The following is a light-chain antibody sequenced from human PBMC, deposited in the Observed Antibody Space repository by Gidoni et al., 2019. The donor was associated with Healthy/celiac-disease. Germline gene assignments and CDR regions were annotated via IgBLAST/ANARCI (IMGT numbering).Light chain of an antibody. CDR1: QSISSY. CDR3: QQSYRTQGT. V-gene: IGKV1-39*01. CDR2: AAS. Sequence: DIQMTQSPSSLSASVGDRVTIPCRASQSISSYLNWYQQKPGKAPKLLIYAASSLQSGVPSRFSGSGSGTDFTLTISSLQPEDVATYYCQQSYRTQGTFGPGTKVDIK. J-gene: IGKJ3*01.